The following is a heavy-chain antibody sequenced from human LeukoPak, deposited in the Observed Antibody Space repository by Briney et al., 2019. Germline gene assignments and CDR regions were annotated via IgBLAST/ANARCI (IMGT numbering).Heavy chain of an antibody. J-gene: IGHJ5*02. CDR3: ARGLYCSSTSCYTGNWFDH. CDR2: INHSGST. V-gene: IGHV4-34*01. Sequence: SETLSLTCAVYGGSFSGYYWSWIRQPPGKGREGIGEINHSGSTNYNPSLKSRVTISVDKSKNQFSLKLSSVTAADTAVYYCARGLYCSSTSCYTGNWFDHWGQGTLVTVSS. CDR1: GGSFSGYY. D-gene: IGHD2-2*02.